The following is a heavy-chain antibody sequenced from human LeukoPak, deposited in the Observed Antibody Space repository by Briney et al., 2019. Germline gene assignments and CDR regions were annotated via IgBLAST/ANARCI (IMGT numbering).Heavy chain of an antibody. D-gene: IGHD2-2*01. CDR3: ARVVPAAMEIDY. CDR1: GGSISSGDYY. Sequence: PSETLSLTCTVSGGSISSGDYYWGWLRQPPGKGLEWIGYIYYSGSTYYNPSLKSQFTISVDTSKNQFSLKLSSVTAADTAVYYCARVVPAAMEIDYWGQGTLVTVSS. V-gene: IGHV4-30-4*01. CDR2: IYYSGST. J-gene: IGHJ4*02.